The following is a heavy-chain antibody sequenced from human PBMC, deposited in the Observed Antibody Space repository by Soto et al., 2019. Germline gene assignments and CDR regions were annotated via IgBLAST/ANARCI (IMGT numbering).Heavy chain of an antibody. D-gene: IGHD1-26*01. Sequence: SVKVSCKASGGTFSSYAISWVRQAPGQGLEWMGGIIPIFGTANYAQKFQGRVTITADESTSTAYMELSSLRSEDTAVYYCARGRIVGATNYYYYGMDVWGQGTTVTVSS. J-gene: IGHJ6*02. CDR2: IIPIFGTA. CDR1: GGTFSSYA. CDR3: ARGRIVGATNYYYYGMDV. V-gene: IGHV1-69*13.